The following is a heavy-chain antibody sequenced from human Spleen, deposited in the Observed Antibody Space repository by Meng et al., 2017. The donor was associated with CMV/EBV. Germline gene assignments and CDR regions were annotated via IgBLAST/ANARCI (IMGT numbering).Heavy chain of an antibody. D-gene: IGHD2-15*01. Sequence: LSCEASGFTFRSYGMRWVRQAPGKGLGWVAVIWYDGSNNNCADSVKGRFTISRDNSKNTLFLKMNSLRAEDTAVYYCARQWQLPDYWGQGTLVTVSS. V-gene: IGHV3-33*01. CDR1: GFTFRSYG. CDR3: ARQWQLPDY. J-gene: IGHJ4*02. CDR2: IWYDGSNN.